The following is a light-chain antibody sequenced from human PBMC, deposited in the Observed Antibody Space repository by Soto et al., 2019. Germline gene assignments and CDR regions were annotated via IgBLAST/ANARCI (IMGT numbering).Light chain of an antibody. J-gene: IGLJ2*01. CDR1: SSNIENNY. Sequence: QSVLTQPPSVSAAPGQRVAISCSGSSSNIENNYVSWYQHLPGTAPKLLIYENNKRPSGIPDRFSGSKSGTSATLGITGLQAGDEADYHCGTWDTSLRAVVFGGGTKLTVL. CDR3: GTWDTSLRAVV. V-gene: IGLV1-51*02. CDR2: ENN.